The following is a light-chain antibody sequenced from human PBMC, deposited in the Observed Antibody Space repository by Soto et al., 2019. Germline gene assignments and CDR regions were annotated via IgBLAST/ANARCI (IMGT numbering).Light chain of an antibody. CDR2: DAS. J-gene: IGKJ5*01. V-gene: IGKV3-11*01. CDR1: QNVTSF. Sequence: VLTQSPDTLSLSPGERGTLSCRASQNVTSFLAWYQQKPGQAPRLLIYDASNRATGIPARFSGSGSGTEFTLNISSLQSEDFAVYYCQQYNNWPPFTFGQGNRLEI. CDR3: QQYNNWPPFT.